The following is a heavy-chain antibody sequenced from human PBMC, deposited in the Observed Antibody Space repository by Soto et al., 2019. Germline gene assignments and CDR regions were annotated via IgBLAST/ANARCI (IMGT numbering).Heavy chain of an antibody. D-gene: IGHD1-1*01. V-gene: IGHV1-18*01. Sequence: QVQLVQSGDEVKKTGASVKVSCRASGYTLTNYGISWVRQAPGQGLFWMGWISGHNGNTLYAQTVQCRLTLTIDTSTNTAYMELMSLKIDDTAMYYCVRDWQLSPWGQGTLVTVSS. CDR3: VRDWQLSP. CDR2: ISGHNGNT. CDR1: GYTLTNYG. J-gene: IGHJ5*02.